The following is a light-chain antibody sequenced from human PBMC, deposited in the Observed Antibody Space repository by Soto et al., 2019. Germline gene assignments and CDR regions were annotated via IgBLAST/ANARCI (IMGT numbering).Light chain of an antibody. Sequence: DIQMTQSPSSLSASVGERVTITCRASQNIKSFLNWYQQKPGKAPKLLIYATSSVQSWVPARFSGGRSGTDFSLSINKLQPEDFATYYCQQTYVAPVTFGGGTKVEI. CDR1: QNIKSF. J-gene: IGKJ4*01. CDR2: ATS. CDR3: QQTYVAPVT. V-gene: IGKV1-39*01.